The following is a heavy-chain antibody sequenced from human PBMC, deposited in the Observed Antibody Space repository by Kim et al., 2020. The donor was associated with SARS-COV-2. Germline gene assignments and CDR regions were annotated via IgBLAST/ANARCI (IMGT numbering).Heavy chain of an antibody. J-gene: IGHJ4*02. CDR2: IYSGGST. V-gene: IGHV3-53*01. CDR3: ARGRLGAGDDY. D-gene: IGHD7-27*01. Sequence: GGSLRLSCAASGFTVSSNYMSWVRQAPGKGLEWVSVIYSGGSTYYADSVKGRFTISRDNSKNTLYIQMNSLRAEDTAVYYCARGRLGAGDDYWGQGTLVTVSS. CDR1: GFTVSSNY.